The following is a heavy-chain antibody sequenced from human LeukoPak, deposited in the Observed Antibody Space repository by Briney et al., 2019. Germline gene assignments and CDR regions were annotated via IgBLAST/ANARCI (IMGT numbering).Heavy chain of an antibody. J-gene: IGHJ4*02. D-gene: IGHD3-16*01. CDR2: IYTSGTT. CDR1: GGSISNYY. Sequence: SETLSLTCTVSGGSISNYYWSWIRQPAGKGLEWIGRIYTSGTTHYNPSLKSRVTMSVDTSKNQFSLNLSSVTAADTAVYYCARHAMGVFDYWGQGTLVTVSS. CDR3: ARHAMGVFDY. V-gene: IGHV4-4*07.